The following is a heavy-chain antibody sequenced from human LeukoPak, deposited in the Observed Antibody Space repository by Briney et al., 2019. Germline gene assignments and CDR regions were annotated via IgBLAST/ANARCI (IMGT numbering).Heavy chain of an antibody. J-gene: IGHJ6*02. CDR2: TYYRSKWYN. CDR3: ARDRGMVRGKKGSRYYYYYGMDV. V-gene: IGHV6-1*01. CDR1: GDSVSSNSAA. Sequence: SQTLSLTCAISGDSVSSNSAAWNWIRQSPSRGLEWLGRTYYRSKWYNDYAVSVKSRITINPDTSKNQFSLQLNSVTPEDTAVYYCARDRGMVRGKKGSRYYYYYGMDVWGQGTTVTVSS. D-gene: IGHD3-10*01.